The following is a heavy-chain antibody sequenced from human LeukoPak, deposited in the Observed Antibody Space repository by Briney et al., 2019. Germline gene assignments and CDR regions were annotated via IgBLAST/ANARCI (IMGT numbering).Heavy chain of an antibody. J-gene: IGHJ4*02. V-gene: IGHV1-69*13. Sequence: ASVKVSCKASGGTFSSYAISWVRQAPGQGLEWMGGIIPIFGTANYAQKFQGRVTITADESTSTAYMELSSLRSEDTAVYYCARDYYDSSGYYPDLDYWGQGTLVTVSS. CDR2: IIPIFGTA. CDR3: ARDYYDSSGYYPDLDY. CDR1: GGTFSSYA. D-gene: IGHD3-22*01.